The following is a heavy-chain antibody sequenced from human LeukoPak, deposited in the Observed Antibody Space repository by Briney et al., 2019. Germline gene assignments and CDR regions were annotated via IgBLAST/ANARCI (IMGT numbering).Heavy chain of an antibody. D-gene: IGHD3-22*01. Sequence: GGSLRLSCAASGFTFSSYSMNWVRQAPGEGLEWVSSISSSSSYIYYADSVKGRFTISRDNAKNSLYLQMNSLRAEDTAVYYCAREMIVVVGAGGVDYWGQGTLVTVSS. J-gene: IGHJ4*02. CDR3: AREMIVVVGAGGVDY. V-gene: IGHV3-21*04. CDR2: ISSSSSYI. CDR1: GFTFSSYS.